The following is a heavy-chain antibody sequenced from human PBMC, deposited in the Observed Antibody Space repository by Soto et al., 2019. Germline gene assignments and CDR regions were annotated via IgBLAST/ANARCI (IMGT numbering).Heavy chain of an antibody. CDR2: IYYSGST. D-gene: IGHD5-12*01. CDR1: GGSISSGGYY. Sequence: QVQLQESGPGLVKPSQTLSLTCTVSGGSISSGGYYWSWIRQHPGKGLEWIGYIYYSGSTYYNPSLKSRVTISVDTSKNQFSLKLSSVTAADTTVYYCAREEGGGYDHRWFDPWGQGTLVTVSS. V-gene: IGHV4-31*03. J-gene: IGHJ5*02. CDR3: AREEGGGYDHRWFDP.